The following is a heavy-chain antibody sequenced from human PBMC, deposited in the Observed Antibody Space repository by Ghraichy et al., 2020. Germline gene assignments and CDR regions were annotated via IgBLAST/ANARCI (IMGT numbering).Heavy chain of an antibody. CDR2: INHSGST. J-gene: IGHJ4*02. V-gene: IGHV4-34*01. D-gene: IGHD6-13*01. CDR1: GGSFSGYY. CDR3: ASGEQQLVDSY. Sequence: SETLSLTCAVYGGSFSGYYWSWIRQPPGKGLEWIGEINHSGSTNYNPSLKSRVTISVDTSKNQFSLKLSSVTAADTAVYYCASGEQQLVDSYWGQGTLVTVSS.